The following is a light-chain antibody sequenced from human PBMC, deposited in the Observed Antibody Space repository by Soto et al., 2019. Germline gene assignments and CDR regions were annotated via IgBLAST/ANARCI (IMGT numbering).Light chain of an antibody. CDR2: DVS. V-gene: IGKV1-33*01. J-gene: IGKJ5*01. CDR3: QKYDSLPLT. Sequence: DIQMTQSPSTLSGSVVDRVTITCRASQGIRNDLGWYQQKPGKAPQLLIFDVSNLQTGVPSRFSGGGSGTDFALTISSLEPEDIATYYCQKYDSLPLTFGQGTRREIK. CDR1: QGIRND.